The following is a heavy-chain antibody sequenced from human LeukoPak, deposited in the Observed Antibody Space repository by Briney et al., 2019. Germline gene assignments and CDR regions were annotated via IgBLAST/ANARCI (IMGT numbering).Heavy chain of an antibody. D-gene: IGHD2-21*02. CDR1: GFTFSDYY. CDR2: ISSSGSTI. V-gene: IGHV3-11*01. J-gene: IGHJ4*02. CDR3: ARGYCGGDCYSSFDY. Sequence: GGSLRLSCAASGFTFSDYYISWIRQAPGKGLEWVSYISSSGSTIYYADSVKGRFTISRDNAKNSLYLQMNSLRAEDTAVYYCARGYCGGDCYSSFDYWGQGTLVTVSS.